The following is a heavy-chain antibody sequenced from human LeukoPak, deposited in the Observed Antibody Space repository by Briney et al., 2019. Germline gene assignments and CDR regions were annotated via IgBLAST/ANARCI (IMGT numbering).Heavy chain of an antibody. CDR1: GFTFSSYG. CDR3: AKYLSSGFLYYFDY. D-gene: IGHD3-22*01. CDR2: LSDSGGST. Sequence: GGTLRLSCAASGFTFSSYGMSWVRQTPGKGLEWVSSLSDSGGSTNYADSVKGRFTISRDNPKSTLYLQMNSLRAEDTAVYYCAKYLSSGFLYYFDYWGQGTLVTVSS. J-gene: IGHJ4*02. V-gene: IGHV3-23*01.